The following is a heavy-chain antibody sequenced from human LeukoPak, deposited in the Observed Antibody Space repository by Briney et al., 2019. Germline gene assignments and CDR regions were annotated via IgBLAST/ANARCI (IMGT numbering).Heavy chain of an antibody. CDR1: GFTFSSYA. CDR3: AKGRYSSGWYYDY. J-gene: IGHJ4*02. V-gene: IGHV3-23*01. Sequence: GGSLRLSCAASGFTFSSYAMSWVRQAPGKGLEWVSAISGGGDNIYYADSVKGRFTDSRDNSKNTLYLQMNSLRAEDTAVYYCAKGRYSSGWYYDYWGQGTLVTVSS. CDR2: ISGGGDNI. D-gene: IGHD6-19*01.